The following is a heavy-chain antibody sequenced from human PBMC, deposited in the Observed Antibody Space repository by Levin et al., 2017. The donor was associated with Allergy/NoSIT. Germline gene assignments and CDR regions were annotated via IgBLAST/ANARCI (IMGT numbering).Heavy chain of an antibody. D-gene: IGHD1-26*01. V-gene: IGHV3-33*01. CDR3: ARDRGGTHYFDY. CDR2: IWYDGSNQ. CDR1: GFTFRNYG. Sequence: GGSLRLSCAASGFTFRNYGMHWVRQAPGKGLEWVAIIWYDGSNQDYAESVKGRFTISRDNSKNTLSLQMNSLRAEDTAVYYCARDRGGTHYFDYWGQGALVTVSS. J-gene: IGHJ4*02.